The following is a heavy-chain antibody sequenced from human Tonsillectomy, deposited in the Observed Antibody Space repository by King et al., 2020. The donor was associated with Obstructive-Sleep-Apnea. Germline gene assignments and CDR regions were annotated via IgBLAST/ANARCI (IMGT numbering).Heavy chain of an antibody. CDR1: GGSFSNYY. V-gene: IGHV4-34*01. CDR2: INHSGST. Sequence: VQLQQWGAGLLKPSETLSLTCAVYGGSFSNYYWSWIRQPPGKGLEWIGEINHSGSTNYNPSLKSRFTISVDTSKNQFSLKLSSVTAADTAVYYCARAHDFWGQGTLVTVSS. J-gene: IGHJ4*02. CDR3: ARAHDF.